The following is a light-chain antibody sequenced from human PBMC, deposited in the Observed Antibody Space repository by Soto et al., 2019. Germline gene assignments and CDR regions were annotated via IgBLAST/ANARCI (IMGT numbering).Light chain of an antibody. CDR3: QQFGVSPT. J-gene: IGKJ4*01. CDR2: GAS. V-gene: IGKV3-20*01. CDR1: QTISDTF. Sequence: EIVLTQSPGTLSLSPGERATLSCRASQTISDTFLAWYQQKPGQAPRLLIYGASSRATDILDRFSGTGSGTDFTLTIDRLEPEDFAVYYCQQFGVSPTFGGGTKVEIK.